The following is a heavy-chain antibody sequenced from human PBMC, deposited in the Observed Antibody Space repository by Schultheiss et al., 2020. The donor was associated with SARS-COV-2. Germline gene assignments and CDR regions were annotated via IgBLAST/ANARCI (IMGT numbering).Heavy chain of an antibody. J-gene: IGHJ4*02. D-gene: IGHD1-26*01. CDR2: INHSGST. CDR3: ARDTRPTELIPRY. Sequence: SETLSLTCTVSGGSVSSGSYYWGWIRQPPGKGLEWIGEINHSGSTNYNPSLKSRVTMSVDTSKNQFSLKLSSVTAADTAVYYCARDTRPTELIPRYWGQGTLVTVSS. V-gene: IGHV4-39*07. CDR1: GGSVSSGSYY.